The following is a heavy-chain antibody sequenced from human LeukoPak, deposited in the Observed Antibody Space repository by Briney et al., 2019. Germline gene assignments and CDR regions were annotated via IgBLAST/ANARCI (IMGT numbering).Heavy chain of an antibody. Sequence: SETLSLTCTVSGGSISSSSYYWGWIRQPPGKGLEWIGSIYYSGSTYYNPSLKSRVTISVDTSKNQFSLKLSSVTAADTAVYYCARDAFLYSSGWYRSAFDIWGQGTMVTVSS. CDR2: IYYSGST. V-gene: IGHV4-39*07. CDR1: GGSISSSSYY. D-gene: IGHD6-19*01. J-gene: IGHJ3*02. CDR3: ARDAFLYSSGWYRSAFDI.